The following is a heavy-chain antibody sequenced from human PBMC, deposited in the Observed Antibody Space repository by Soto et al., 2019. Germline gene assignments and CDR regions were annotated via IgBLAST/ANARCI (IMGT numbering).Heavy chain of an antibody. CDR1: GFTFSSYA. Sequence: GGSLRLSCAASGFTFSSYAMHWVRQAPGKGLEWVAVISYDGSNKYYADSVKGRFTISRDNSKNTLYLQMNSLRAEDTAVYYCAREPPSPEWELLCYFDYWGQGTLVTVSS. J-gene: IGHJ4*02. CDR2: ISYDGSNK. D-gene: IGHD1-26*01. V-gene: IGHV3-30-3*01. CDR3: AREPPSPEWELLCYFDY.